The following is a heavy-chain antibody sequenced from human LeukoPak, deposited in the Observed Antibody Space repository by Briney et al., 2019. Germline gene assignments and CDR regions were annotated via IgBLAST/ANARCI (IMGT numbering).Heavy chain of an antibody. V-gene: IGHV4-39*07. D-gene: IGHD2-15*01. CDR3: ASYSSENWFDP. J-gene: IGHJ5*02. CDR2: IYYSGST. Sequence: SETLSLTCTVSGGSISSSSYYWGWIRQPPGKGLEWIGSIYYSGSTYYNPSLKSRVTISVDTSKNQFSLKLSPVTAADTAVYYCASYSSENWFDPWGQGTLVTVSS. CDR1: GGSISSSSYY.